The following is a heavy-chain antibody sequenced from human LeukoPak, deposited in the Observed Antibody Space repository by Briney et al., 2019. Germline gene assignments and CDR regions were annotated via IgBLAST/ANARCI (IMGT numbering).Heavy chain of an antibody. V-gene: IGHV4-38-2*02. J-gene: IGHJ4*02. Sequence: SETLSLTCTVSGYSVSGIFYWGWIRQPPGKGLEWIANIYHSGGTYYNPSLKSRVTISVDRSKNQFSLKLSSVTAADTAVYYCARDPPGPRYYYGSGSYYNGVSWGQGTLVTVSS. CDR2: IYHSGGT. CDR1: GYSVSGIFY. D-gene: IGHD3-10*01. CDR3: ARDPPGPRYYYGSGSYYNGVS.